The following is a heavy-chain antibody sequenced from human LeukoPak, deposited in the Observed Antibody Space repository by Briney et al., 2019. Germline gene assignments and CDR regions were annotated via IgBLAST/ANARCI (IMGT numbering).Heavy chain of an antibody. CDR3: ARVPTVTFFDY. Sequence: SETLSLTCTVSGVSISSSNSYWGWIRQPPGKGLEWIGSIYYSGNTYYNASLKSQVSISIDTSKNQFSLKLSSVTAAGTAVYYCARVPTVTFFDYWGQGTLVTVSS. CDR2: IYYSGNT. V-gene: IGHV4-39*07. D-gene: IGHD4-17*01. CDR1: GVSISSSNSY. J-gene: IGHJ4*02.